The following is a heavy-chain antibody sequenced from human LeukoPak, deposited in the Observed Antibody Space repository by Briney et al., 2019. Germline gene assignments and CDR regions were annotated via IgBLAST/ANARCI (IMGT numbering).Heavy chain of an antibody. CDR2: IYTSGST. V-gene: IGHV4-61*02. J-gene: IGHJ5*02. CDR1: GGSLSSGSYY. CDR3: ARDYYDFWSGSSFDP. D-gene: IGHD3-3*01. Sequence: SQTLSLTCTVSGGSLSSGSYYWSWIRQPAGKGLEWIGRIYTSGSTNYNPSLKSRVTISVDTSKNQFSLKLSSVTAADTAVYYCARDYYDFWSGSSFDPWGQGTLVTVSS.